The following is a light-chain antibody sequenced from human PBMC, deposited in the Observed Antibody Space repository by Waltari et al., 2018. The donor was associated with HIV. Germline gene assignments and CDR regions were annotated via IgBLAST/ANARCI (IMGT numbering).Light chain of an antibody. CDR3: QSTDSSDAYV. J-gene: IGLJ1*01. CDR2: KDT. CDR1: ALSKHY. Sequence: SYELTQSPSVSVSPGQTATIICSGDALSKHYVYWYQQKAGQATVLVMFKDTERPSGIPERFSGSTAGTKVTLTISDVQAEDEADYYCQSTDSSDAYVFGSGTTLTV. V-gene: IGLV3-25*03.